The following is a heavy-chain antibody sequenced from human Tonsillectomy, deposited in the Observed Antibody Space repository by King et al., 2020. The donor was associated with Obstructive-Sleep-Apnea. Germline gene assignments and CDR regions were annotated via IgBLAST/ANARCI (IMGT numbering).Heavy chain of an antibody. CDR1: GYTFTGSY. CDR2: INPNSGGT. J-gene: IGHJ5*02. V-gene: IGHV1-2*02. Sequence: VQLVESGAEVKRPGASVKVSCKASGYTFTGSYLHWVRQAPGQGLEWMGWINPNSGGTDYAQKFQGRVTMTRDTSISAAYMELSRLRSDDTAVYYCARVDIVGPNWFDPWGQGTLVTVSS. CDR3: ARVDIVGPNWFDP. D-gene: IGHD2-21*01.